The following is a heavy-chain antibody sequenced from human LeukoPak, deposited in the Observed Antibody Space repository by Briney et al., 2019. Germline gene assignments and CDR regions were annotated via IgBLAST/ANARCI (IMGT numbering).Heavy chain of an antibody. CDR1: GGTFSSYS. J-gene: IGHJ4*02. V-gene: IGHV1-69*01. CDR2: IIPIFGTA. D-gene: IGHD2-15*01. Sequence: SVKVSCKASGGTFSSYSISWVRQAPGQGLEWMGGIIPIFGTANCAQKFRGRVPITADESTSTAYMELSSLRSEDTAVYCCARENCSGGSCYFDTLAYFDYWGKGTLVTVSS. CDR3: ARENCSGGSCYFDTLAYFDY.